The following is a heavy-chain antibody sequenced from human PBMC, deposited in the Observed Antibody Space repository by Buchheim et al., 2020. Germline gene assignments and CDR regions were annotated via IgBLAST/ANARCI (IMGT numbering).Heavy chain of an antibody. CDR2: ISYDGSNK. CDR1: GFTFSSYG. D-gene: IGHD2-2*01. CDR3: AKGLGYCSSTSCQRQYYYYYGMDV. J-gene: IGHJ6*02. Sequence: QVQLVESGGGVVQPGRSLRLSCAASGFTFSSYGMHWVRQAPGKGLEWVAVISYDGSNKYYADSVKGRFTISRDNSKKTLYLQMNSLRAEDTAVYYCAKGLGYCSSTSCQRQYYYYYGMDVWGQGTT. V-gene: IGHV3-30*18.